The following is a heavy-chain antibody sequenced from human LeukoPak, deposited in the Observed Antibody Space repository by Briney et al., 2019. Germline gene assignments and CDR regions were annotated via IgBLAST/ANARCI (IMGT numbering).Heavy chain of an antibody. CDR2: IWDDGTSK. J-gene: IGHJ3*02. D-gene: IGHD2-2*01. CDR3: ARAEVPGAIKSGAFDI. V-gene: IGHV3-33*01. Sequence: GRSLRLSCAASGFTFSTYGMHWVRQAPGKGLAWVAVIWDDGTSKYYADSVKGRFTISRDNSRNTLYLQMNSLRAEDTAVYYCARAEVPGAIKSGAFDIWGQGTMVTVSS. CDR1: GFTFSTYG.